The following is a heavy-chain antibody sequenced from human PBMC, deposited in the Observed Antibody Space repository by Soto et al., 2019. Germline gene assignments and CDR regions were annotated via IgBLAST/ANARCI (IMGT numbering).Heavy chain of an antibody. CDR2: IIPILGIA. Sequence: QVQLVQSGAEVKKPGSSVKVSCKASGGTFISYTISWVRQAPGQGLEWMGRIIPILGIANYAQKFQGRVTITADKSTSTAYMELSSLRSEDTAVYYCASDIVVVVASTHQYNWFDPWGQGTLVTVSS. D-gene: IGHD2-15*01. J-gene: IGHJ5*02. CDR1: GGTFISYT. V-gene: IGHV1-69*02. CDR3: ASDIVVVVASTHQYNWFDP.